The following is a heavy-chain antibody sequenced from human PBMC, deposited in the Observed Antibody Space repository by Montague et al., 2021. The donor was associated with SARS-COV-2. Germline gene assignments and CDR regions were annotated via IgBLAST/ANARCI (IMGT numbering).Heavy chain of an antibody. V-gene: IGHV3-53*04. CDR1: GFTVSSNY. D-gene: IGHD3-10*01. CDR3: ARDLTYGSGRSYYYYGMDV. J-gene: IGHJ6*02. CDR2: IYSGGST. Sequence: SLRLSCAASGFTVSSNYMSWVRQAPGKGLEWVSVIYSGGSTYYADSVKGRFTISRHNSKNTLYLHMNSLRAEDTAVYYCARDLTYGSGRSYYYYGMDVGGQGTTVTVSS.